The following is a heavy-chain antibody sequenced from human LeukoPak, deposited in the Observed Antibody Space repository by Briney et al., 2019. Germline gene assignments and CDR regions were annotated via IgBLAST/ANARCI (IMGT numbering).Heavy chain of an antibody. J-gene: IGHJ4*02. CDR3: AKSRWVAATLDY. D-gene: IGHD2-15*01. Sequence: GSLRLSCAASGFTFSSYGMHWVRQAPGKGLEWVSAISGSGGSTYYADSVKGRFTISRDNSKNTLYLQMNSLRAEDTAVYYCAKSRWVAATLDYWGQGTLVTVSS. CDR2: ISGSGGST. CDR1: GFTFSSYG. V-gene: IGHV3-23*01.